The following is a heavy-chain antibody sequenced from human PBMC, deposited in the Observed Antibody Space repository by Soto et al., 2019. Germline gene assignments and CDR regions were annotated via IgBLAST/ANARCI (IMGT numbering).Heavy chain of an antibody. Sequence: QEQLVQSGAVVKEPGASVTVSCKASGYSFTSYDINWVRQAAGQGLEWMGWLNTNSGRTGYAQKFQGRVTMTMDTSSSTAYMELNSLRSDDTAVYYCARAPASLDPWGQGTLVTVSS. J-gene: IGHJ5*02. CDR3: ARAPASLDP. CDR1: GYSFTSYD. CDR2: LNTNSGRT. V-gene: IGHV1-8*01.